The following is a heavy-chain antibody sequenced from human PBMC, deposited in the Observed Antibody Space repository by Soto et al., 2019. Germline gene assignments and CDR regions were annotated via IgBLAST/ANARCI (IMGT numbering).Heavy chain of an antibody. CDR2: IYSGGST. V-gene: IGHV3-53*02. CDR3: ARESAGYGGGYYYYGMDV. J-gene: IGHJ6*02. D-gene: IGHD5-12*01. Sequence: EVQLVETGGGLIQPGGSLRLSCAASGFTVSSNYMSWVRQAPGKGLEWVSVIYSGGSTYYADSVKGRFTISRDNSKNTLYLQMISLRAEDTAVYYCARESAGYGGGYYYYGMDVWGQGTTVTVSS. CDR1: GFTVSSNY.